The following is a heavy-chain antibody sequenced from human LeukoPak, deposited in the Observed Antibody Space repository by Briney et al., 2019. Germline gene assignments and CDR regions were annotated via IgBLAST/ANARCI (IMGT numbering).Heavy chain of an antibody. CDR3: AKDVTTGTLALDY. CDR1: GFTFSSWG. J-gene: IGHJ4*02. CDR2: IWYDGSYK. Sequence: PGGSLRLSCAASGFTFSSWGMHWVRQAPGKGLEWVAVIWYDGSYKYYAESVKGRFTISRDNSKNTLYLQMNSLRAEDTAVYYCAKDVTTGTLALDYWGQGNLVTVSS. D-gene: IGHD1-1*01. V-gene: IGHV3-33*03.